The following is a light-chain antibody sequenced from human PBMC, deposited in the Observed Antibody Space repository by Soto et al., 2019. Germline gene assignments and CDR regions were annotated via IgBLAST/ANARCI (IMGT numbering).Light chain of an antibody. CDR2: DAS. CDR3: QQYNSYSPYT. CDR1: QSISSW. J-gene: IGKJ2*01. V-gene: IGKV1-5*01. Sequence: DIQMTQSPSTLSASVGDRVTITCRAIQSISSWLAWYQQKPGKAPKLLIYDASSLESGVPSRFSGSGSGTEFTLTISSLQPDDFATYYCQQYNSYSPYTFGQGTPLEIK.